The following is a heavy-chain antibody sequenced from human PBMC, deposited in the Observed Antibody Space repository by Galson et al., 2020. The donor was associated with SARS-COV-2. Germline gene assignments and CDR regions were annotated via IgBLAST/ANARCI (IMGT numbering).Heavy chain of an antibody. CDR3: AGRRGLYDSPMDV. Sequence: SETLSLTCNVSGGPISSYYWSWIRQPPGKGLEWIGYIYYSGSTNYNPSLKSRVTISLVTSENRFSLKLSSVTAADTAVYYCAGRRGLYDSPMDVWGKGTTVIVSS. J-gene: IGHJ6*03. V-gene: IGHV4-59*08. D-gene: IGHD3-22*01. CDR2: IYYSGST. CDR1: GGPISSYY.